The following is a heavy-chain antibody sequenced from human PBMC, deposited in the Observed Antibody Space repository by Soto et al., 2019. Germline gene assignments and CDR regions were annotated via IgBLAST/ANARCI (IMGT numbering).Heavy chain of an antibody. D-gene: IGHD1-26*01. J-gene: IGHJ6*04. Sequence: EVLLLESGGGLVQPGGSLRLSCEASGFSFSSFAMNWVRQAPGKGLEWVSAIGDSGASTYYADSVKGRFTISRDNSRNTLSLQLNSLRAEVTAVYYCAKGVGLDVWGNRTRVNVSS. CDR2: IGDSGAST. CDR1: GFSFSSFA. CDR3: AKGVGLDV. V-gene: IGHV3-23*01.